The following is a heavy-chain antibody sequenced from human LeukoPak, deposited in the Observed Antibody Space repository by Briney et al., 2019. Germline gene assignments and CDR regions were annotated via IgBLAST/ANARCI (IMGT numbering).Heavy chain of an antibody. CDR2: ISGSGGST. D-gene: IGHD7-27*01. Sequence: GGSLRLSCAASGFTFSGYAMSWVRQAPGKGLEWVSAISGSGGSTYYADSVKGRFTISRDNSKNTLYLQMNSLRAEDTAVYYCAKAELGSGGFDYWGQGTLVTVSS. J-gene: IGHJ4*02. CDR1: GFTFSGYA. CDR3: AKAELGSGGFDY. V-gene: IGHV3-23*01.